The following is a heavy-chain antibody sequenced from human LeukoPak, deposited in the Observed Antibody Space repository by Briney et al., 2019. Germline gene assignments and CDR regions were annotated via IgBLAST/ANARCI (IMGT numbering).Heavy chain of an antibody. CDR1: GFTFSTFA. V-gene: IGHV3-23*01. CDR3: ATYRQVLLPFES. CDR2: IFPSGGEI. J-gene: IGHJ4*02. Sequence: GGSLRLSCAASGFTFSTFAMNGVGQPPGKGLEGVSSIFPSGGEIHYADSVRGGFTISRENSKSKLSLQMNSLRAEDTAIYYCATYRQVLLPFESWGQGTLVTVSS. D-gene: IGHD2-8*02.